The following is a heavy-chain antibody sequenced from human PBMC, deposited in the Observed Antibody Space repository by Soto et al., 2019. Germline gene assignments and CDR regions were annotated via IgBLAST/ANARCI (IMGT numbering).Heavy chain of an antibody. CDR3: AKYTSSSPYYMDV. CDR2: ITGSTGTT. V-gene: IGHV3-23*01. Sequence: EVQVLESGGGSVQPGGSLRLSCAASGFTFSNFAMSWVRHAPGKGLEWVSEITGSTGTTYYADSVRGRFIISRDNSQNTMHLQMNSLRPDGTAVYYCAKYTSSSPYYMDVWGKGNTGAVCS. CDR1: GFTFSNFA. J-gene: IGHJ6*03. D-gene: IGHD6-13*01.